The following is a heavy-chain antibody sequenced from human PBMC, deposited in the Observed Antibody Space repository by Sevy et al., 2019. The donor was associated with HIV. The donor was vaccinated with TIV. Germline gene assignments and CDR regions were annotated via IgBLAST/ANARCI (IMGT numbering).Heavy chain of an antibody. CDR3: ARDRFSGSYYRAGMDV. V-gene: IGHV4-61*02. CDR1: GGSISSGSYY. CDR2: IYTSAST. J-gene: IGHJ6*02. Sequence: SETLSLTCTVSGGSISSGSYYWSWIRQPAGKGLEWIGRIYTSASTNYNPSLKSRVTMSVDTSKNQFSLKLTSVTAADTVVYYCARDRFSGSYYRAGMDVWGQGTTVTVSS. D-gene: IGHD1-26*01.